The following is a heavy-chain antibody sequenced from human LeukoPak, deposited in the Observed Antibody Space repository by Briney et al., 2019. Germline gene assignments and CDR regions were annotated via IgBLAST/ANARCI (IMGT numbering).Heavy chain of an antibody. D-gene: IGHD3-10*02. V-gene: IGHV3-48*03. J-gene: IGHJ6*04. CDR3: AELGITMIGGV. Sequence: GGSLRLSCAASGFTFSSYEMNWVRQAPGKGLEWISDISSSGSTIYYADSVKGRFTISRDNAKNSLYLQMNSLRAEDTAVYYCAELGITMIGGVWGKGTTVTISS. CDR2: ISSSGSTI. CDR1: GFTFSSYE.